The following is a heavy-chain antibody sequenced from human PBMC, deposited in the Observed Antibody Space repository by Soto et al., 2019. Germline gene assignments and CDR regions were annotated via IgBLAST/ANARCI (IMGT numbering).Heavy chain of an antibody. J-gene: IGHJ6*02. Sequence: SQTLSLTCAISGDSVSSNSAAWNWVRQSPSRGLEWLGRTYYRFKWYDDYAVSVKSRITINPDTSKNQFSLHLNSVTPEDTAAYYCARGAGRGYCSGNTCYSPYHYYGMDVWGQGTTVTVSS. CDR1: GDSVSSNSAA. V-gene: IGHV6-1*01. CDR2: TYYRFKWYD. CDR3: ARGAGRGYCSGNTCYSPYHYYGMDV. D-gene: IGHD2-15*01.